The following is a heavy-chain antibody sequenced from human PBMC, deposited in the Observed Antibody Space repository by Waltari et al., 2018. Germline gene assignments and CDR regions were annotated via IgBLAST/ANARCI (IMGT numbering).Heavy chain of an antibody. Sequence: EVQLVQSGAEVRKPGATAKISCRVSGYTFTDYHSPWVQQAPGKGREGMGLVDPEDGETIYAEKFQGRVTITADTSTDTAYMELSSLRSEDTAVYYCATEARDFGEYYWGQGTLVTVSS. V-gene: IGHV1-69-2*01. CDR1: GYTFTDYH. D-gene: IGHD3-10*01. J-gene: IGHJ4*02. CDR2: VDPEDGET. CDR3: ATEARDFGEYY.